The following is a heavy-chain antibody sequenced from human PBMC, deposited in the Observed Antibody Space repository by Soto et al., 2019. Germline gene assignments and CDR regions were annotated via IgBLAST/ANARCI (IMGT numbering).Heavy chain of an antibody. CDR3: ARVRTRHCSSTSCYRGRFDY. V-gene: IGHV4-34*01. J-gene: IGHJ4*02. Sequence: SETLSLTCAVYGGSFSGYYWSWIRQPPGKGLEWIGEINHSGSTNYNPSLKSRVTISVDTSKNQFSLKLSSVTAADTAVYYCARVRTRHCSSTSCYRGRFDYWGQGTLVTVSS. CDR2: INHSGST. CDR1: GGSFSGYY. D-gene: IGHD2-2*01.